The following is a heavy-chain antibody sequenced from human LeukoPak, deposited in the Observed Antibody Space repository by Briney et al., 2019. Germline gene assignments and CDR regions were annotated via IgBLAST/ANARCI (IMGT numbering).Heavy chain of an antibody. CDR3: ARVKYYDFWSGYYPYFDY. Sequence: SETLSLTCTVSGGSISSHYWSWIRQPPGKGLEWIGYIYYSGSTNYNPSLESRVTISVDTSKNQFSLKLSSVTAADTAVYYCARVKYYDFWSGYYPYFDYWGQGTLVTVSS. CDR1: GGSISSHY. CDR2: IYYSGST. D-gene: IGHD3-3*01. V-gene: IGHV4-59*11. J-gene: IGHJ4*02.